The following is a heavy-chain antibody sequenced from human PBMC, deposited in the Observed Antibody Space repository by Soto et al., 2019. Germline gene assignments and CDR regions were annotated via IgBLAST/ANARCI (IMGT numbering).Heavy chain of an antibody. J-gene: IGHJ6*02. V-gene: IGHV3-21*02. D-gene: IGHD3-10*01. CDR3: VRERGLSSFYGMDV. CDR1: GFTLTTYT. Sequence: EVQLVESGGGLVKPGGSLRLSCEASGFTLTTYTMNWVRQASGKGLEWVSSITSSSGHIYYADSVKGRFTISRDNARKYLYLQMNSLRAEDTAVYYCVRERGLSSFYGMDVWGQGTTVTVSS. CDR2: ITSSSGHI.